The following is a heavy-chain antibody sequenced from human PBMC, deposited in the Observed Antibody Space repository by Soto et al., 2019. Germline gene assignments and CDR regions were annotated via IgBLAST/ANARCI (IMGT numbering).Heavy chain of an antibody. CDR3: ARDRGYSSSYDAFDI. Sequence: GGSLRLSCAASGFTFSSYGMHWVRQAPGKGLEWVAVIWYDGSNIYYADSVKGRFTISRDNSKNKLYLQRNSRIAEDTAVYYCARDRGYSSSYDAFDIWGQGTMVTVSS. CDR1: GFTFSSYG. D-gene: IGHD6-6*01. V-gene: IGHV3-33*08. J-gene: IGHJ3*02. CDR2: IWYDGSNI.